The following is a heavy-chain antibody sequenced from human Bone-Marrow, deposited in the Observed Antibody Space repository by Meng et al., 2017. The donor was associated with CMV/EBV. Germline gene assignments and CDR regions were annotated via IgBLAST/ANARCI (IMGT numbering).Heavy chain of an antibody. CDR2: IIPIFGTA. D-gene: IGHD2-2*02. CDR3: ARDLGYCSSTSCYNGWMGY. Sequence: SVKVSCKASGGTFSSYAISWVRQAPGQGLEWMGGIIPIFGTANYAQKFQGRVTITTDASTSTAYMELSSLRSEDTAVYYCARDLGYCSSTSCYNGWMGYWGQGTLVTVSS. J-gene: IGHJ4*02. CDR1: GGTFSSYA. V-gene: IGHV1-69*05.